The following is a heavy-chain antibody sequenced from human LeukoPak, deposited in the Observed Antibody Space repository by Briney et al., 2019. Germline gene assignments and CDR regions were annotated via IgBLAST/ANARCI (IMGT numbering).Heavy chain of an antibody. J-gene: IGHJ4*02. D-gene: IGHD6-19*01. CDR2: FDPEDGET. CDR1: GYTLTELS. CDR3: ATDTPAPYSSGWHRVGY. Sequence: ASVKVSCKVSGYTLTELSMHWVRQAPGKGFEWMGGFDPEDGETIYAQKFQGRVTMTEDASTDTAYMELSSLRSEDTAVYYCATDTPAPYSSGWHRVGYWGQGTLVTVSS. V-gene: IGHV1-24*01.